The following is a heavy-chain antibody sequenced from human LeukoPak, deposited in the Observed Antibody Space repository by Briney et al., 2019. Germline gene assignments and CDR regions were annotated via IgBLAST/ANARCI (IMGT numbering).Heavy chain of an antibody. CDR2: IIPIFGTA. V-gene: IGHV1-69*05. Sequence: ASVKVSCKASGGTFSSYAISWVRQAPGQGLEWMGGIIPIFGTANYAQKFQGRVTITTDESTSTAYMELSSLRSEDTAAYYCARGVLYCGGDCYPTYFDYWGQGTLITVSS. D-gene: IGHD2-21*02. CDR3: ARGVLYCGGDCYPTYFDY. CDR1: GGTFSSYA. J-gene: IGHJ4*02.